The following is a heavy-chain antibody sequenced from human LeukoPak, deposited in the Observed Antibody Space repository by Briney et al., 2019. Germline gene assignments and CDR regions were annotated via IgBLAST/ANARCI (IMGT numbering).Heavy chain of an antibody. CDR2: ISPNSGGT. D-gene: IGHD3-9*01. J-gene: IGHJ4*02. CDR3: ARGGYYNILTGFRSRFLGFDY. Sequence: ASVKVSCKASGYTFTGYYMHWVRQAPGQGLEWMGWISPNSGGTNYAQRFQGRVTMTRNTSISTAYMELSSLRSEDTAVYYCARGGYYNILTGFRSRFLGFDYWGQGTLVTVSS. CDR1: GYTFTGYY. V-gene: IGHV1-2*02.